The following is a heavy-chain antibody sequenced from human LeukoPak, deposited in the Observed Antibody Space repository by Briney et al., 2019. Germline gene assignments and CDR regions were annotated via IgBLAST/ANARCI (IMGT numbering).Heavy chain of an antibody. V-gene: IGHV4-34*01. CDR3: ARRVVTATPARYYYYMDV. J-gene: IGHJ6*03. Sequence: PSETLSLTCAVYGGSFSGYYWSWIRQPPGKGPEWIGEINHSGSTNYNPSLKSRVTISVDTSKNQFSLKLSSVTAADTAVYYCARRVVTATPARYYYYMDVWGKGTTVTVSS. CDR2: INHSGST. CDR1: GGSFSGYY. D-gene: IGHD2-21*02.